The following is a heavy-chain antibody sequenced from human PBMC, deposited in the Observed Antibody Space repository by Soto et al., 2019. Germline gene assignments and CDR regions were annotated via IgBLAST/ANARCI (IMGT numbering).Heavy chain of an antibody. V-gene: IGHV1-69*13. D-gene: IGHD6-19*01. CDR2: IIPIFGTA. J-gene: IGHJ4*02. CDR3: ARGISSVAGPFDY. Sequence: SVKVSCKASGGTFSSYAISWVRQAPGQGLEWMGGIIPIFGTANYAQKFQGRVTITADESTSTAYMELSSLRSEDTAVYYCARGISSVAGPFDYWGQGTLVTVSS. CDR1: GGTFSSYA.